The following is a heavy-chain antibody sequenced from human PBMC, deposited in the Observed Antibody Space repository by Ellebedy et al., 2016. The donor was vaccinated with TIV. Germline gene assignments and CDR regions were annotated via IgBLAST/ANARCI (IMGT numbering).Heavy chain of an antibody. CDR1: GFSLSTSGMR. CDR3: ARSVSSGWFYYFDY. Sequence: SGPTLVKPTQTLTLTCTFSGFSLSTSGMRVSWIRQPPGKALEWLARIDWDDDKFYSTSLKTRLTISKDTSKNQVVLTMTNMDPVDTATYYCARSVSSGWFYYFDYWGQGTLVTVSS. CDR2: IDWDDDK. J-gene: IGHJ4*02. V-gene: IGHV2-70*04. D-gene: IGHD6-19*01.